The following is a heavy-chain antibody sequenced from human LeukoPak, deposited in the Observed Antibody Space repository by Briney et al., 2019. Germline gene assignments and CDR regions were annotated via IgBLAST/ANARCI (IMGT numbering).Heavy chain of an antibody. D-gene: IGHD6-19*01. CDR1: GCTCTNYG. J-gene: IGHJ6*03. Sequence: ASVKVSCRASGCTCTNYGVGWVRQAPGQGLEWMGWISAYNGNTNYAQKLQGRVTMTTDTSTSTAYMELRSLRSDDTAVYYCAREVYSSGWYGDHYYYMDVWGKGTTVTVSS. CDR3: AREVYSSGWYGDHYYYMDV. CDR2: ISAYNGNT. V-gene: IGHV1-18*01.